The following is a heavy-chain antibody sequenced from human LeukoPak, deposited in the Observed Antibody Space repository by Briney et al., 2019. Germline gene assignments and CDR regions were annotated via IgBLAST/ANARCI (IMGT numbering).Heavy chain of an antibody. CDR1: GFTVSSNS. J-gene: IGHJ4*02. D-gene: IGHD3-22*01. CDR2: ISYNGGRK. Sequence: GGSLRLSCTVSGFTVSSNSMSRVRQAPGKGLEWVALISYNGGRKDYADSVKGRFTIDRDNSKNTVYLQMNSLRPDDTAIYFCARQEARNYYYEGLDYWGQGNLVTVSS. V-gene: IGHV3-30*04. CDR3: ARQEARNYYYEGLDY.